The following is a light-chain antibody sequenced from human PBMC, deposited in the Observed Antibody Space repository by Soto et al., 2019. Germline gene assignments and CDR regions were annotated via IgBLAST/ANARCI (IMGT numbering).Light chain of an antibody. V-gene: IGKV3-20*01. J-gene: IGKJ1*01. Sequence: VVTQTPGALSWSPGERATLSCRASQTISGTYLAWYQQKPGQAPRLLIYSSSSRAAGVSDRVTGSGSGTDFRLTISRLEAEGFARYYSQHFGRAPTWTFGRGTEV. CDR1: QTISGTY. CDR2: SSS. CDR3: QHFGRAPTWT.